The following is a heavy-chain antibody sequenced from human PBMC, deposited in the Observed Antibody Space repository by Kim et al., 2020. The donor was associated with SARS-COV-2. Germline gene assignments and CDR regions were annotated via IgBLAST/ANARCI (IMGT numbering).Heavy chain of an antibody. J-gene: IGHJ4*02. CDR2: IYYSGST. D-gene: IGHD4-17*01. Sequence: SETLSLTCTVSGGSISSYYWSWIRQPPGKGLEWIGYIYYSGSTNYNPSLKSRVTISVDTSKNQFSLKLSSVTAADTAVYYCARDGDYGGNSQAFDYWGQG. CDR1: GGSISSYY. CDR3: ARDGDYGGNSQAFDY. V-gene: IGHV4-59*01.